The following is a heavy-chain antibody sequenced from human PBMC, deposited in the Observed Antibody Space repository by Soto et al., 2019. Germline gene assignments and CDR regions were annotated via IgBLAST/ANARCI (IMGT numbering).Heavy chain of an antibody. CDR1: GGSISSGDYY. CDR2: FYYSGST. V-gene: IGHV4-30-4*01. Sequence: QVQLQESGPGLVKPSQTLSLTCTVSGGSISSGDYYWSWIRQPPGKALEWIGYFYYSGSTYYNPSLMSRVTISVDTSKNQFSLKLSSVTAADTAVYYCASAPYSSTWYYVMDVWGQGTAVTVSS. D-gene: IGHD6-13*01. J-gene: IGHJ6*02. CDR3: ASAPYSSTWYYVMDV.